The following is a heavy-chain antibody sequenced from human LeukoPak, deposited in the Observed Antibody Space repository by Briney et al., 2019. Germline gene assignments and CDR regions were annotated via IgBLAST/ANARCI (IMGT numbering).Heavy chain of an antibody. V-gene: IGHV3-73*01. CDR2: IRSKANSYAT. J-gene: IGHJ6*03. D-gene: IGHD5-12*01. CDR1: GFTFSGSA. Sequence: PGGSLRLSCAASGFTFSGSAMHWVRQASGKGLEWVGRIRSKANSYATAYAASVKGRFTISRDDSKNTAYLQMNSLKTEDTAVYYCTRHVDRSGYDFAYYYYMDVWGKGTTVTISS. CDR3: TRHVDRSGYDFAYYYYMDV.